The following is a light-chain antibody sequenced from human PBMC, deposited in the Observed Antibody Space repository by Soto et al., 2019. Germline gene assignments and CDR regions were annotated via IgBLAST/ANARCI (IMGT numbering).Light chain of an antibody. CDR2: KAS. Sequence: TQVTQSPSTLSAXVGDXITIXXRASQGISSWLAWYQQKPGIAPNLLIYKASILESGVPSRFSGSGSGTEFTLTISSLQPDDFAAYYCQQYNNYPLPFGVGTK. V-gene: IGKV1-5*03. J-gene: IGKJ4*01. CDR1: QGISSW. CDR3: QQYNNYPLP.